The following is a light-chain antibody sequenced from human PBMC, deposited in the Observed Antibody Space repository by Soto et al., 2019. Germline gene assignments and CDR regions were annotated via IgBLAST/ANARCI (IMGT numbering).Light chain of an antibody. CDR1: QSVSSN. J-gene: IGKJ1*01. CDR3: QQYNIWPRT. Sequence: EIVMTQSPATLSVSPGERATLSCRASQSVSSNLAWYQQKPGQAPRLLISGPSTRATGIPARFSGSGSGTEFTLTISSLQSEDFALYYCQQYNIWPRTFGQGTKVEIK. V-gene: IGKV3-15*01. CDR2: GPS.